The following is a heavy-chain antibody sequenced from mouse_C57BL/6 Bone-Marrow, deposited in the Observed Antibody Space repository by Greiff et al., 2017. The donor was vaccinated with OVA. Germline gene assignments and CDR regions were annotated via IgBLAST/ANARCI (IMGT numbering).Heavy chain of an antibody. J-gene: IGHJ3*01. CDR1: GYTFTSYW. CDR2: IHPSDSDT. CDR3: AITHDPAWFAY. Sequence: QVQLQQPGAELVKPGASVKVSCKASGYTFTSYWMHWVKQRPGQGLEWIGRIHPSDSDTNYNQKFKGKATLTVDKSSSTADMQLSSLTSEDSAVYYCAITHDPAWFAYWGQGTLVTVSA. V-gene: IGHV1-74*01.